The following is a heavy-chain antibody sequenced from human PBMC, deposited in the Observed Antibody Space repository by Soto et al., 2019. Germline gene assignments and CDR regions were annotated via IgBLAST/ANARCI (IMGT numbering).Heavy chain of an antibody. J-gene: IGHJ6*02. V-gene: IGHV1-69*13. CDR3: ASDGYSSSWVYYGMDV. Sequence: SLKVSCKASGGTFSSYAISWVRQAPGQGLEWMGGIIPIFGTANYAQKFQGRVTITADESTSTAYMELSSLRSEDTAVYYCASDGYSSSWVYYGMDVWGQGTTVTVSS. CDR2: IIPIFGTA. CDR1: GGTFSSYA. D-gene: IGHD6-13*01.